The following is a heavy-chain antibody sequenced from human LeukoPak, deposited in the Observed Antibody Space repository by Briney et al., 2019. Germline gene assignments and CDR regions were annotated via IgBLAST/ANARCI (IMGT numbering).Heavy chain of an antibody. J-gene: IGHJ4*02. V-gene: IGHV3-7*01. CDR1: GFTFSRYW. CDR2: IKQDGSEK. CDR3: ARGYSSSWYNRFDY. Sequence: GGSLRLSCAASGFTFSRYWMSWVRQARGKGLEGVANIKQDGSEKYYVDSVKGRFTISRDNAKNSLFLQMNSLRAEDTAVYYCARGYSSSWYNRFDYWGQGTLVTVSS. D-gene: IGHD6-13*01.